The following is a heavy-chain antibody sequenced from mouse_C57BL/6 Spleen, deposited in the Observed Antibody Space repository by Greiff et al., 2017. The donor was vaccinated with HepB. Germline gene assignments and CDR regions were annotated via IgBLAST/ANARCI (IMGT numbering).Heavy chain of an antibody. V-gene: IGHV2-6*01. D-gene: IGHD3-2*02. CDR2: IWGVGST. J-gene: IGHJ3*01. CDR3: ASKDSSGYGFAY. Sequence: VKVVESGPGLVAPSQSLSITCTVSGFSLTSYGVDWVRQSPGKGLEWLGVIWGVGSTNYNSALKSRLSISKDNSKSQVFLKMNSLQTDDTAMYYCASKDSSGYGFAYWGQGTLVTVSA. CDR1: GFSLTSYG.